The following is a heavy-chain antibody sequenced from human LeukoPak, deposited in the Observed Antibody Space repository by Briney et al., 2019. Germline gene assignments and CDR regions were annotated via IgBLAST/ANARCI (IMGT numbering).Heavy chain of an antibody. Sequence: GGSLRLSCAASGFTFSSNGMHWVRQAPGKGLEWVAAIWYDGSNKYYADSVKGRFTISRDNSKNTLYLQMNSLRAEDTAVYYCARDRAAAGTSDYYYGMDVWGQGTTVTVSS. CDR1: GFTFSSNG. V-gene: IGHV3-33*01. CDR2: IWYDGSNK. D-gene: IGHD6-13*01. CDR3: ARDRAAAGTSDYYYGMDV. J-gene: IGHJ6*02.